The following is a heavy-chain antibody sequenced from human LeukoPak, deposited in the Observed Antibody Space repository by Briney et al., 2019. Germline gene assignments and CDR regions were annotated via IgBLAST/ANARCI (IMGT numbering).Heavy chain of an antibody. CDR3: ARERGVCGGDCYSDY. CDR2: IWYDGSNK. Sequence: GGSLRLSCAASGFTFSGYGMHWVRQAPGKGLEWVAVIWYDGSNKYYADSVKGRFTISRDDSKNTLYLQMNSLRAEDTAVYYCARERGVCGGDCYSDYWGQGTLVTVSS. V-gene: IGHV3-33*01. J-gene: IGHJ4*02. CDR1: GFTFSGYG. D-gene: IGHD2-21*02.